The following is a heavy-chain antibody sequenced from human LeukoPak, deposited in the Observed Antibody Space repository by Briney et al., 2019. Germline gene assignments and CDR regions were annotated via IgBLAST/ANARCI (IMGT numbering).Heavy chain of an antibody. CDR3: ARGRGYYGDYNFDY. Sequence: GGSLRLSCAASGFTFSDHYMDWVRQAPGKGLEWVGRTRNKANSYTTEYAASVKGRFTISRDDSKNSLYLQMNSLKTEDTAVYCCARGRGYYGDYNFDYWGQGTLVTVSS. CDR1: GFTFSDHY. V-gene: IGHV3-72*01. CDR2: TRNKANSYTT. J-gene: IGHJ4*02. D-gene: IGHD4-17*01.